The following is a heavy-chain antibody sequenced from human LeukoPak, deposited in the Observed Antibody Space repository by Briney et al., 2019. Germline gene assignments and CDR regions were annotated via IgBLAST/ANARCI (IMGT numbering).Heavy chain of an antibody. Sequence: ASVKVSCKTTGYTFTDYYIHWVRQAPGQGLEWMGWINPDSGYTNYAQKFQGRVTMTRDTSINTAYMELSRLTSDDTAAYYCATGPRTTVFGTFRYYYMDVWGEGTTVAVSS. CDR2: INPDSGYT. D-gene: IGHD3-3*01. CDR1: GYTFTDYY. V-gene: IGHV1-2*02. CDR3: ATGPRTTVFGTFRYYYMDV. J-gene: IGHJ6*03.